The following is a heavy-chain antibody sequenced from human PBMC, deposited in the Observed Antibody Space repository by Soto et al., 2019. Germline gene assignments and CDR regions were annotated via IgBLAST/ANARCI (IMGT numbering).Heavy chain of an antibody. V-gene: IGHV1-18*01. CDR2: ISAYNGNT. CDR1: GYTFTSHG. D-gene: IGHD5-12*01. J-gene: IGHJ5*02. CDR3: ARISGYDGDNWFDP. Sequence: QVQLVQSGAEVKKPGASVKVSCKASGYTFTSHGITWVRQAPGQGLEWMGWISAYNGNTNYAQKLQGRVTMTTDTSTSTAYMEVRSLRSDDTAVYYCARISGYDGDNWFDPWGQGTLVTVSS.